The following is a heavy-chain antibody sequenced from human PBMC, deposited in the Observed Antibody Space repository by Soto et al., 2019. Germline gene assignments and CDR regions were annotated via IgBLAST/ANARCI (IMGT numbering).Heavy chain of an antibody. V-gene: IGHV1-18*01. D-gene: IGHD5-18*01. J-gene: IGHJ6*02. CDR1: GYTFTSYG. CDR2: ISAYNGNT. Sequence: ASVKVSCKASGYTFTSYGISWVRQAPGQGLEWMGWISAYNGNTNYAQKLQGRVTMTTDTSTSTAYMELRSLRSDDTAVYYCARVPAMRYYYYGMEVWGQGTTVTVSS. CDR3: ARVPAMRYYYYGMEV.